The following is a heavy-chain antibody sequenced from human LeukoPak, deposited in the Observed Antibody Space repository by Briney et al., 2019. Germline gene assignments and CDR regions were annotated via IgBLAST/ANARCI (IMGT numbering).Heavy chain of an antibody. CDR1: GYSFTTYW. V-gene: IGHV5-51*01. D-gene: IGHD2-2*01. CDR2: VFPGDSDT. Sequence: GESLKISCKASGYSFTTYWIAWVRQMPGKGLEGMGFVFPGDSDTKYSPSFQGQVSISADKSINTAYLQWSSLKASDTAMYYCARHEAGRSGTSSYLYWGQGTLVAVSS. CDR3: ARHEAGRSGTSSYLY. J-gene: IGHJ4*02.